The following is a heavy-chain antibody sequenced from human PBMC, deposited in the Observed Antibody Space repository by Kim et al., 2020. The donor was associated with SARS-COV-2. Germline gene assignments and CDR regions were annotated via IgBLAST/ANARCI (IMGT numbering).Heavy chain of an antibody. Sequence: ASVKVSCKVSGYTLTELSMHWVRQAPGKGLEWMGGFDPEDGETIYAQKFQGRVTMTEDTSTDTAYMELSSLRSEDTAVYYCATVGGLTMVRGVIRPWDYYYYGMDVWGQGTTVTVSS. CDR2: FDPEDGET. V-gene: IGHV1-24*01. CDR1: GYTLTELS. CDR3: ATVGGLTMVRGVIRPWDYYYYGMDV. D-gene: IGHD3-10*01. J-gene: IGHJ6*02.